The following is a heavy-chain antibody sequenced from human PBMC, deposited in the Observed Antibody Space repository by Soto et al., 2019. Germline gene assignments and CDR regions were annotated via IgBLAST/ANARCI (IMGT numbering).Heavy chain of an antibody. CDR2: MYHSEST. V-gene: IGHV4-30-2*01. CDR3: ARVPSP. Sequence: SSETLSLTCAVSGVSISSGGYSWSWIRQPPGKGLEWIGYMYHSESTYYNPSLKSRVTISVDRSKNQFSLKLSSVTAADTAVYYCARVPSPWGQGTLVTVSS. CDR1: GVSISSGGYS. J-gene: IGHJ5*02.